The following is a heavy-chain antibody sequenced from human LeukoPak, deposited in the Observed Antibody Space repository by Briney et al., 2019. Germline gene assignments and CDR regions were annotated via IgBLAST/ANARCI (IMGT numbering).Heavy chain of an antibody. CDR3: ARGDGSGSYYNFDY. D-gene: IGHD3-10*01. CDR2: ISGSGSTK. V-gene: IGHV3-48*03. CDR1: GFTLSTYV. Sequence: AGGSLRLSCAASGFTLSTYVMNWVRQAPGKGLQWVSYISGSGSTKFYADSVKGRFTISRDNAKNSLYLQMNSLRGEDTAVYFCARGDGSGSYYNFDYWGQGTLVTVSS. J-gene: IGHJ4*02.